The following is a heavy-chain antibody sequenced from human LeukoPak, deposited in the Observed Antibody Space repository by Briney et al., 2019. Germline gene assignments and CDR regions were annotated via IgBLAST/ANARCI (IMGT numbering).Heavy chain of an antibody. CDR3: ARHGDSSSWAFDI. D-gene: IGHD6-6*01. Sequence: SETLSLTCTVSGGSISSSSYSWGWIRQPPGKGLEWIGSIYYSGSTYYNPSLKSRVTISVDTSKNQFSLKLSSVTAADTAVYYCARHGDSSSWAFDIWGQGTMVTVSS. V-gene: IGHV4-39*01. CDR1: GGSISSSSYS. J-gene: IGHJ3*02. CDR2: IYYSGST.